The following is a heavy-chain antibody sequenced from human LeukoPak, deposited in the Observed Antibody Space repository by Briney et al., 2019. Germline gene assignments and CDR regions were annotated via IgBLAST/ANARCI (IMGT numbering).Heavy chain of an antibody. CDR1: GYTFTGYY. J-gene: IGHJ3*02. V-gene: IGHV1-2*02. CDR2: INPNSGGT. D-gene: IGHD6-19*01. CDR3: ARESRLANDAFDI. Sequence: ASVKVSCKASGYTFTGYYMHWVRQAPGQGLEWMGWINPNSGGTNYAQKFQGGVTMTRDTSISTAYMELSRLRSDDTAVYYCARESRLANDAFDIWGQGTMVTVSS.